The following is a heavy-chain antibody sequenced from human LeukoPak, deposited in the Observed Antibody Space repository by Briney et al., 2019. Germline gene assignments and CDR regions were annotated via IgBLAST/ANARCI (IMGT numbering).Heavy chain of an antibody. CDR3: ARGLRRAAADPRDY. D-gene: IGHD6-13*01. CDR1: GGSISSYY. J-gene: IGHJ4*02. Sequence: PSETLSLTCTVSGGSISSYYWSWIRQPPGKGLEWIGYIYYSGSTNYNPSLKSRVTISVDTSKNQFSLKLSSVTAADTAVYYCARGLRRAAADPRDYWGQGTLVTVSS. CDR2: IYYSGST. V-gene: IGHV4-59*12.